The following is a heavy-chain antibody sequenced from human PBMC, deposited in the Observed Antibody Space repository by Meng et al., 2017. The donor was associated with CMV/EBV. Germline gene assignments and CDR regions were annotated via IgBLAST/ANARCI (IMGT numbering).Heavy chain of an antibody. J-gene: IGHJ4*02. CDR3: ARGVGATGKADY. D-gene: IGHD1-26*01. CDR2: INHSGST. V-gene: IGHV4-34*01. Sequence: QVPLQQGGAGLLKPSETLSLTCAVYGGSFSGYYWSWICQPPGKGLEWIGEINHSGSTNYNPSLKSRVTISVDTSKNQFSLKLSSVTAADTAVYYCARGVGATGKADYWGQGTLVTVSS. CDR1: GGSFSGYY.